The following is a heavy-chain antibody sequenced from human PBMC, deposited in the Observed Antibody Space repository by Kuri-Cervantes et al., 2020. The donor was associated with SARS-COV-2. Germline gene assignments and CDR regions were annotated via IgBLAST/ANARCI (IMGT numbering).Heavy chain of an antibody. D-gene: IGHD5-12*01. J-gene: IGHJ4*02. CDR1: GGTFSSHT. Sequence: SVKVSCKASGGTFSSHTISWVRQAPGQGLEWMGGIIPIFGTANYAQKFQGRVTITADKSTSTAYMELSSLRSEDTAVYYCARDPGSGYDYGFDYWGQGTLVTVSS. V-gene: IGHV1-69*06. CDR2: IIPIFGTA. CDR3: ARDPGSGYDYGFDY.